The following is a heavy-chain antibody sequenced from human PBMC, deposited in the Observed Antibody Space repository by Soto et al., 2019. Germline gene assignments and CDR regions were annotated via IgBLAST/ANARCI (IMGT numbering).Heavy chain of an antibody. V-gene: IGHV3-11*05. CDR3: ARDNDGSGSCHY. J-gene: IGHJ4*02. CDR1: GFTFSDYY. D-gene: IGHD3-10*01. CDR2: ISNSGGFT. Sequence: PGGSLRLSCATSGFTFSDYYMSWIRQAPGKGLEWISYISNSGGFTNYADSVKGRFTISRDNAKNSLYLQMNSLRAEDTAVYYCARDNDGSGSCHYWGQGILVTVSS.